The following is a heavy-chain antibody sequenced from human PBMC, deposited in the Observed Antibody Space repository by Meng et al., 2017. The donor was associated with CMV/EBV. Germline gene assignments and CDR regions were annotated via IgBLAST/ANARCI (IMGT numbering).Heavy chain of an antibody. CDR2: ISSSGSTI. D-gene: IGHD2-21*01. V-gene: IGHV3-11*01. CDR1: GFTFSDYY. J-gene: IGHJ6*02. Sequence: GGSLRLSCAASGFTFSDYYMSWIRQAPGKGLEWVSYISSSGSTICYADSVKGRFTISRDNAKNSLYLQMNSLRAEDTAVYYCARDPAYRCGGDCYYYYGMDVWGQGTTVTVSS. CDR3: ARDPAYRCGGDCYYYYGMDV.